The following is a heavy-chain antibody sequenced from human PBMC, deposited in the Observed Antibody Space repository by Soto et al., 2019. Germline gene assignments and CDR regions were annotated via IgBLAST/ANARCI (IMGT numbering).Heavy chain of an antibody. D-gene: IGHD5-12*01. V-gene: IGHV1-2*04. CDR1: GYTFTGYY. CDR2: INPNSGGT. J-gene: IGHJ4*02. CDR3: ARDAGYSGYDHAYYFDY. Sequence: GASVKVSCKASGYTFTGYYMHWVRQAPGQGLEWMGWINPNSGGTNYAQKFQGWVTMTRDTSISTAYMELSRLRSDDTAVYYCARDAGYSGYDHAYYFDYWGQGTLVTVSS.